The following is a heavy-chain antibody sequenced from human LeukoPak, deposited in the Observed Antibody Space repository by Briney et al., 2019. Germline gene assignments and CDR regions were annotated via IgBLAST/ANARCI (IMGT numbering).Heavy chain of an antibody. Sequence: PSETLSLTCTVSGGSIISYYWSWIRQPPGKGLEWIGYIFYSGSTNYNPSLKSRVTISVDTSKNQFSLKLSSVTAADTAVYYCARRGSWYYYDSSGYLGYWGQGTLVTVSS. J-gene: IGHJ4*02. CDR1: GGSIISYY. CDR2: IFYSGST. CDR3: ARRGSWYYYDSSGYLGY. V-gene: IGHV4-59*01. D-gene: IGHD3-22*01.